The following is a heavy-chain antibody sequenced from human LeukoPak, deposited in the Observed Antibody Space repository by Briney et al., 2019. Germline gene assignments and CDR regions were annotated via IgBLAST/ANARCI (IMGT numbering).Heavy chain of an antibody. CDR3: ARDCHGSSWYYGVRSCMDV. V-gene: IGHV1-18*01. J-gene: IGHJ6*02. Sequence: GASVKVSCTAFGYTFTSYGISWVRQAPGQGLEWMGWISAYNGNTNYAQKLQGRVTMTTDTSTSTAYMELRSLRSDDTAVYYCARDCHGSSWYYGVRSCMDVWGQGTTVTVSS. CDR1: GYTFTSYG. CDR2: ISAYNGNT. D-gene: IGHD6-13*01.